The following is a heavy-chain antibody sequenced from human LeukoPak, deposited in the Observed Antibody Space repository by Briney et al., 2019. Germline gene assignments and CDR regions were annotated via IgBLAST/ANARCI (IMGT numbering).Heavy chain of an antibody. CDR3: ARDLITIFGVVIISYYYGMDV. CDR2: ISAYNGNT. J-gene: IGHJ6*02. D-gene: IGHD3-3*01. V-gene: IGHV1-18*01. Sequence: ASVKVSCKASGYTFTSYGISWVRQAPGQGLEWMGWISAYNGNTNYAQKLQGRVTMTTDTSTSTAYMELRSLRSDDTAVYYCARDLITIFGVVIISYYYGMDVWGQGTTVTVSS. CDR1: GYTFTSYG.